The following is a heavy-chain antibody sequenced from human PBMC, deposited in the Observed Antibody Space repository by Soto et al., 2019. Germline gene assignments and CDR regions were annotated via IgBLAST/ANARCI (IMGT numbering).Heavy chain of an antibody. V-gene: IGHV1-69*13. Sequence: SVKVSCKASGGTFSSYAISWVRQAPGQGLEWMGGIIPXXXTANYAQKFQGRVTITADESTSTAYMELSSLRSEDTAVYYCARDSAGFLRAFDIWGQGTMVTV. CDR2: IIPXXXTA. J-gene: IGHJ3*02. CDR3: ARDSAGFLRAFDI. CDR1: GGTFSSYA. D-gene: IGHD6-25*01.